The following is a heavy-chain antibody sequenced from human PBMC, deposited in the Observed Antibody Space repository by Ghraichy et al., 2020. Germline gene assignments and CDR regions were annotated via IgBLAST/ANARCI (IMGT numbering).Heavy chain of an antibody. CDR1: GFSFSNYW. CDR2: ITSDGSIT. V-gene: IGHV3-74*01. D-gene: IGHD3-3*01. Sequence: GGSLRLSCEAPGFSFSNYWMQWVRQVPGKGLLWVSRITSDGSITTYADSVKGRFTTSRDNAKNTLYLQMNSLRAEDTAVYYCTTETDDFWSGYHDYWGQGTLVTVSS. CDR3: TTETDDFWSGYHDY. J-gene: IGHJ4*02.